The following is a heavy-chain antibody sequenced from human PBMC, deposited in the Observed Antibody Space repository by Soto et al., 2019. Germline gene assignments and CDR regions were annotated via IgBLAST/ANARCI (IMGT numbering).Heavy chain of an antibody. CDR1: GFTFSSYW. Sequence: GGSLRLSCAASGFTFSSYWMSWVRQAPGKGLEWVANIKQDGSEKYYVDSVKGRFTISRDNAKNSLYLQMNSLRAEGTAVYYCARVMVRGVITTDAFDIWGQGTMVTVSS. V-gene: IGHV3-7*01. CDR2: IKQDGSEK. CDR3: ARVMVRGVITTDAFDI. D-gene: IGHD3-10*01. J-gene: IGHJ3*02.